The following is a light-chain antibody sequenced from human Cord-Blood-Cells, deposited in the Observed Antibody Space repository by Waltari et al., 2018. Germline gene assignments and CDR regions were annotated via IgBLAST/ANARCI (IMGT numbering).Light chain of an antibody. CDR3: QQYNNWPPLT. CDR2: GAS. V-gene: IGKV3D-15*01. Sequence: EIVMTPSPATLSVSPGERATLSCRASHSVSSNLAWYQQKPGQAPRLLIYGASTRATGIPARFSGSGSGTEFTLTISSLQSEDFAVYYCQQYNNWPPLTFGGGTKVEIK. J-gene: IGKJ4*01. CDR1: HSVSSN.